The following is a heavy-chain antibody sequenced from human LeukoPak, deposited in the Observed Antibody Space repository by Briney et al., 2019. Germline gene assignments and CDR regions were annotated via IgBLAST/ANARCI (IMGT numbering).Heavy chain of an antibody. V-gene: IGHV3-23*01. CDR2: ISGSGGTT. CDR1: GFAFSSYA. Sequence: PGGSLRLSCAASGFAFSSYAMSWVRQAPGKGLEWVSAISGSGGTTYYADSVKGRFTISRDNSKNTLYLQMNSLRAEDTAVYYCAKDVVFEDGSSHHVYYFDYWGQGTLVTVSS. J-gene: IGHJ4*02. CDR3: AKDVVFEDGSSHHVYYFDY. D-gene: IGHD6-13*01.